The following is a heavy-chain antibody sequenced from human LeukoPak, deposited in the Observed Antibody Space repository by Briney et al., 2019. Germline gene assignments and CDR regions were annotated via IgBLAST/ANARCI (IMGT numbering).Heavy chain of an antibody. CDR3: ATLSVVVVPAELN. V-gene: IGHV3-30*03. CDR1: GFTFSSYS. CDR2: ISDDGSNK. Sequence: GGSLRLSCAASGFTFSSYSMNWVRQAPGKGLEWVVVISDDGSNKYYADSVKGRFTISRDNSKNTLYVQMNSLRAEDTAVYYCATLSVVVVPAELNWGQGTLVTVSS. J-gene: IGHJ4*02. D-gene: IGHD2-15*01.